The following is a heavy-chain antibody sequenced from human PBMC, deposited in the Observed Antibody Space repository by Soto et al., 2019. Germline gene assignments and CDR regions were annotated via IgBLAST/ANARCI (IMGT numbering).Heavy chain of an antibody. V-gene: IGHV1-69*13. J-gene: IGHJ6*02. D-gene: IGHD2-2*01. CDR3: ASRLVPAAIPSHGMDV. CDR1: GGTFSSYA. Sequence: SVKVSCKASGGTFSSYAISWVRQAPGQGLEWMGGIIPIFGTANYAQKFQGRVTITADESTSTAYMELSSLRSEDTAVYYCASRLVPAAIPSHGMDVWGQGTTVTVSS. CDR2: IIPIFGTA.